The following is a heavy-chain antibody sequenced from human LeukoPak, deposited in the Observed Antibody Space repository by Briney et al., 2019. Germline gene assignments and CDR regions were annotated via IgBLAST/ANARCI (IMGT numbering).Heavy chain of an antibody. D-gene: IGHD5-24*01. V-gene: IGHV1-2*02. Sequence: ASVKVSCRASGYTFSGHYMHWVRQAPGQGLEWMGWINPNTGGTNYAQKFQGGVTMTRDTSISTVYMELRRLRSDDTAVYYCARDLRDGYNYYYYYMDVWGKGTTVTVSS. J-gene: IGHJ6*03. CDR2: INPNTGGT. CDR3: ARDLRDGYNYYYYYMDV. CDR1: GYTFSGHY.